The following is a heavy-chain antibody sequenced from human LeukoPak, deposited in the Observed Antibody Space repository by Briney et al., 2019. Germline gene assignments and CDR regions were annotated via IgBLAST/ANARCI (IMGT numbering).Heavy chain of an antibody. CDR1: GFTFSSYS. CDR3: ARGRRPTYYYDSSGNRDAFDI. CDR2: ISSSSSTI. Sequence: GGSLRLSCAASGFTFSSYSMNWVRQAPGKGLEWASYISSSSSTIYYADSVKGRFTISRDNAKNSLYLQMNSLRDEDTAVYYCARGRRPTYYYDSSGNRDAFDIWGQGTMVTVSS. J-gene: IGHJ3*02. D-gene: IGHD3-22*01. V-gene: IGHV3-48*02.